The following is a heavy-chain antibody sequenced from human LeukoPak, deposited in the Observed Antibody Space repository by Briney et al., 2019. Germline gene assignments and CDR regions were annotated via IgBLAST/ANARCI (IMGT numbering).Heavy chain of an antibody. CDR1: GFTFSNYG. D-gene: IGHD5-12*01. J-gene: IGHJ4*02. Sequence: GGSLRLSCATSGFTFSNYGMHWVRQAPGKGLEWVAVISYDGSNKYYADSVKGRFTISRDNSKNTLYLQMNSLRAEDTAVYYCAKGGRWLQLPLLDYWGQGTLVTVSS. V-gene: IGHV3-30*18. CDR2: ISYDGSNK. CDR3: AKGGRWLQLPLLDY.